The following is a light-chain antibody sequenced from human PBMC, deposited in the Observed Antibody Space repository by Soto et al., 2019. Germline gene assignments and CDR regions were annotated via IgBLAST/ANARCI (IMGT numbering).Light chain of an antibody. CDR1: QSVSSSY. J-gene: IGKJ4*01. V-gene: IGKV3-20*01. CDR2: GAS. CDR3: QQYGSSPLT. Sequence: ETVLTQSPGTLSLPPGETATLSSRASQSVSSSYLAWYQQKPGQAPRLLIYGASSRATGIPDRFSGSGSGTDFTLTISRLEPEDFAVYYCQQYGSSPLTFGGGTKVDIK.